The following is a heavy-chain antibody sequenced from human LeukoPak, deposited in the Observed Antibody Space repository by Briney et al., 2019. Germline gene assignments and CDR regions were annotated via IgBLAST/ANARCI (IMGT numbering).Heavy chain of an antibody. Sequence: ASVKVSCKASGYTFTTHAMNWVRQAPGQGLEWMGWINTNTENPTYAQGFTGRFVFSLDTSVSTAYLQISSLKAEDTAVYYCARRGLRGRGISHAFDIWGQGTMVTVSS. CDR2: INTNTENP. V-gene: IGHV7-4-1*02. D-gene: IGHD3-16*01. J-gene: IGHJ3*02. CDR3: ARRGLRGRGISHAFDI. CDR1: GYTFTTHA.